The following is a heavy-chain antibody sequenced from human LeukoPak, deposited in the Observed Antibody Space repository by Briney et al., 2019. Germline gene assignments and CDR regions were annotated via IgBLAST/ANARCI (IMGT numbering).Heavy chain of an antibody. CDR1: GFTLSSYA. J-gene: IGHJ4*02. CDR3: ARDGTSSGWYDYYFDY. CDR2: ISYDGRNK. D-gene: IGHD6-19*01. Sequence: GGSLRLSCAASGFTLSSYAMHSARHAPGKGLEWVAVISYDGRNKYYADSVKGRFTISRDNSKTTLYLQMNSVRAEDKAVYYCARDGTSSGWYDYYFDYWGQGTLVTVSP. V-gene: IGHV3-30-3*01.